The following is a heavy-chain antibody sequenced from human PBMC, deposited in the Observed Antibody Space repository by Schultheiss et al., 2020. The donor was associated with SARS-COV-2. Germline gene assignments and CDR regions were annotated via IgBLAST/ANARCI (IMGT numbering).Heavy chain of an antibody. V-gene: IGHV4-59*08. Sequence: SQTLSLTCTVSGRSISSYYWSWIRQPPGKGLEWIGYIYYSGSTNYNPSLKSRVTISVDTSKNQFSLKLSSVTAADTAVYYCARHPHSLWFGELYWFDPWGQGTLVTVSS. CDR3: ARHPHSLWFGELYWFDP. D-gene: IGHD3-10*01. J-gene: IGHJ5*02. CDR1: GRSISSYY. CDR2: IYYSGST.